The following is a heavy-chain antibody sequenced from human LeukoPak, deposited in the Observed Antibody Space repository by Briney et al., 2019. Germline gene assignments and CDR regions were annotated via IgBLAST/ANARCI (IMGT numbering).Heavy chain of an antibody. CDR1: GFTFSDYY. CDR2: ISSSGSTI. V-gene: IGHV3-11*01. J-gene: IGHJ4*02. D-gene: IGHD4-23*01. Sequence: GGSLRLSCAACGFTFSDYYMSWIRQAPGKGLEWVSYISSSGSTIYYADSVKGRFTISRDNAKNSLYLQMNSLRAEDTAVYYCALTRTTVGFDYWGQGTLVTVSS. CDR3: ALTRTTVGFDY.